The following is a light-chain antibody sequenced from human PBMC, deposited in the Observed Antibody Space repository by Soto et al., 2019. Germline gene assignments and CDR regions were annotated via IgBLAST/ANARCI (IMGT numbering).Light chain of an antibody. CDR3: SSYAGSNNVV. V-gene: IGLV2-8*01. Sequence: QSVLTQPASVSGSPGQSITISCTGTTNDVGGYNYVSWYQQHPGKAPKLLIFEVSKRPSGVPDRFSGSKSGNTASLTVSGLQAEDEADYYCSSYAGSNNVVFGGGTQLTVL. J-gene: IGLJ2*01. CDR1: TNDVGGYNY. CDR2: EVS.